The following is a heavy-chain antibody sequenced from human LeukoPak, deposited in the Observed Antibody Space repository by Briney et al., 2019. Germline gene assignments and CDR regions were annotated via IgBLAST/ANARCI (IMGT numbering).Heavy chain of an antibody. CDR3: VRDLNRYGLDS. D-gene: IGHD3-9*01. J-gene: IGHJ4*02. CDR2: IYSGGTT. CDR1: GFTVETNY. V-gene: IGHV3-53*05. Sequence: GGSLRLSCSASGFTVETNYMTWIRQAPGKGLEWVSTIYSGGTTYYADSVKGRFTISRDNSQNTLFLQLNSLTDEDTAIYFCVRDLNRYGLDSWGQGTRVIVSS.